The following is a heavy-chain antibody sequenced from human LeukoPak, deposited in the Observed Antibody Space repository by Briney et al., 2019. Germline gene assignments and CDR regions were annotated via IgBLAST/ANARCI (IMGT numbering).Heavy chain of an antibody. D-gene: IGHD7-27*01. CDR2: MRRDGNEI. Sequence: GGSLRLSCSASVCTFSTYRMSWVRQAPGKGLEWLATMRRDGNEIYYLDSVRGRFTISRDNAKNSLYLQMNSLRAEDTAVYYCARAHRNWGPHWYFDLWGRGTLVTVSS. CDR1: VCTFSTYR. V-gene: IGHV3-7*01. J-gene: IGHJ2*01. CDR3: ARAHRNWGPHWYFDL.